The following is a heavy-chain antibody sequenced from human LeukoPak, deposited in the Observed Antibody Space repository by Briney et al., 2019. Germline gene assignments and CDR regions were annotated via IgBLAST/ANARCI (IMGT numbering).Heavy chain of an antibody. Sequence: GGSLKLSCAASGFTFSSYAMSWVRKAPGKGLEWFSAISGSGGSTYYADSVKGRFTISRDNSKNTLYLQMNSLRAEDTAVYYCAKRQGNYGASGSVDYWGQGTLVTVSS. D-gene: IGHD4/OR15-4a*01. CDR1: GFTFSSYA. J-gene: IGHJ4*02. V-gene: IGHV3-23*01. CDR2: ISGSGGST. CDR3: AKRQGNYGASGSVDY.